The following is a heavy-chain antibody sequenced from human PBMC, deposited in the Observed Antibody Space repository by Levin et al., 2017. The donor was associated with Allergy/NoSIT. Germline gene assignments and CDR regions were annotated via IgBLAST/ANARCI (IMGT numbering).Heavy chain of an antibody. CDR1: GFTFSSYA. D-gene: IGHD6-13*01. Sequence: GESLKISCAASGFTFSSYAMHWVRQAPGKGLEWVAVISYDGSNKYYADSVKGRFTISRDNSKNTLYLQMNSLRAEDTAVYYCARGLAAAAYYYGMDVWGQGTTVTVSS. CDR2: ISYDGSNK. J-gene: IGHJ6*02. CDR3: ARGLAAAAYYYGMDV. V-gene: IGHV3-30-3*01.